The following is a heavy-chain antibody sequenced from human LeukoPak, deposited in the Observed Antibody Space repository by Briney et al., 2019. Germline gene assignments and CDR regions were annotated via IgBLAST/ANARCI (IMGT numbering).Heavy chain of an antibody. Sequence: PGGSLRLSCAASGFTFSSYTMNWVRQAPGKGLEWVSSISSSTSYIYYADSVKGRLTISRDNAKNSLYLQMNSIRAEDTAIYYCARDPTPRYCSGGSCYTHYGMDVWGQGTTVTVSS. CDR1: GFTFSSYT. CDR3: ARDPTPRYCSGGSCYTHYGMDV. V-gene: IGHV3-21*01. D-gene: IGHD2-15*01. CDR2: ISSSTSYI. J-gene: IGHJ6*02.